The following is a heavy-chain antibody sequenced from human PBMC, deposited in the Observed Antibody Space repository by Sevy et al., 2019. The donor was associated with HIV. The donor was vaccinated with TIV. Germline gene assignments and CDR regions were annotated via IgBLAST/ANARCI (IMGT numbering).Heavy chain of an antibody. CDR1: GGTFSSYA. CDR2: IIPIFGTA. CDR3: ARGVCSSTSCSVLNWFDP. Sequence: ASVKVSCKASGGTFSSYAISWVRQAPGQGLEWMGGIIPIFGTANYAQKFQGRVTITADESTRTAYMELSSLRSEDTAVYYCARGVCSSTSCSVLNWFDPWGQGTLVTVSS. J-gene: IGHJ5*02. D-gene: IGHD2-2*01. V-gene: IGHV1-69*13.